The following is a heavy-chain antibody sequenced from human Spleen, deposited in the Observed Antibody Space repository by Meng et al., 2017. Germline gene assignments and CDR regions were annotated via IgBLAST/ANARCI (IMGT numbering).Heavy chain of an antibody. Sequence: GGSLRLSCKGSGYSFTSYWIGWVRQMPGKGLEWMGIIYPGDSDTRYSPSFQGQVTITADKSISTAYLQWSSLKASDTAMDYCARRAGPRYYFDYWGQGTLVTVSS. CDR1: GYSFTSYW. D-gene: IGHD6-13*01. CDR2: IYPGDSDT. CDR3: ARRAGPRYYFDY. V-gene: IGHV5-51*01. J-gene: IGHJ4*02.